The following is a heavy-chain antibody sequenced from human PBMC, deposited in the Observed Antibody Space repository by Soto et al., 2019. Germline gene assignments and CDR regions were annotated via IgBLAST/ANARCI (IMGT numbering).Heavy chain of an antibody. J-gene: IGHJ4*02. CDR1: GYTFPSYD. D-gene: IGHD2-2*01. CDR2: MNPNSGNT. Sequence: ASVKVSCKASGYTFPSYDINWVRQATGQGLEWMGWMNPNSGNTGYAQKFQGRVTMTRNTSISTAYMELSSLRSEDTAVYYCARGATGRLSVVVPAAFLYWGQGTLVTVSS. V-gene: IGHV1-8*01. CDR3: ARGATGRLSVVVPAAFLY.